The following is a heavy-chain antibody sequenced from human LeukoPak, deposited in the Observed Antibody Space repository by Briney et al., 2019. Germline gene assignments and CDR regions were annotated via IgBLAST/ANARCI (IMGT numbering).Heavy chain of an antibody. Sequence: PGGSLRLSCAASGFTFDDYAMHWVRQAPGKGLEWVSGISWNSGTIGYADSVKGRFTISRDNAKNSLYLQMNSLRAEDTALYYCAKDLRSVAAAGTLDYWGQGTLVTVSS. CDR3: AKDLRSVAAAGTLDY. J-gene: IGHJ4*02. D-gene: IGHD6-13*01. V-gene: IGHV3-9*01. CDR2: ISWNSGTI. CDR1: GFTFDDYA.